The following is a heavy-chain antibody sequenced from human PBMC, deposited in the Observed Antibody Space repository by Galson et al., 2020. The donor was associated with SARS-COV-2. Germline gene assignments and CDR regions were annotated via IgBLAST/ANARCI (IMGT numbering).Heavy chain of an antibody. CDR2: ISSSSSYI. Sequence: NSGGSLRLSCAASGFTFSSYSMNWVRQAPGKGLEWVSSISSSSSYIYYADSVKGRFTISRDNAKNSLYLQMNSLRAEDTAVYYCARGKAGFTDILTGYHYYYYMDVWGKGTTVTVSS. J-gene: IGHJ6*03. D-gene: IGHD3-9*01. V-gene: IGHV3-21*01. CDR3: ARGKAGFTDILTGYHYYYYMDV. CDR1: GFTFSSYS.